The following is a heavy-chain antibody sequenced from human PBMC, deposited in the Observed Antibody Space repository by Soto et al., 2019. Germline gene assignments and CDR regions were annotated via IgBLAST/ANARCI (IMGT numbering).Heavy chain of an antibody. J-gene: IGHJ4*02. CDR2: ISAYNGNT. CDR3: ARVEQSETCFDY. V-gene: IGHV1-18*01. CDR1: GYTFTSYG. Sequence: GASVTVSCKASGYTFTSYGIIWVRQAPGQGLEWMGWISAYNGNTNYAQKLQGRVTMTTDTSTSTAYMELRSLRSDDTAVYYCARVEQSETCFDYWGQGTLVTVSS.